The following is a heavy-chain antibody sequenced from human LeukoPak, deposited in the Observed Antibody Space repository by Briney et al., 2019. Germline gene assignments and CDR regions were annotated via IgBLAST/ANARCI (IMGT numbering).Heavy chain of an antibody. CDR2: IYPGDSDA. CDR3: ARHAGGYDYWFDP. CDR1: GYRFTSYW. Sequence: LGESLKISCKGSGYRFTSYWIGWVRQMPGKGLEWMGIIYPGDSDARYSPSFQGQVTFSADKSISTAYLQWSSLKASDTAMYYCARHAGGYDYWFDPWGQGTLVTVSS. V-gene: IGHV5-51*01. D-gene: IGHD5-12*01. J-gene: IGHJ5*02.